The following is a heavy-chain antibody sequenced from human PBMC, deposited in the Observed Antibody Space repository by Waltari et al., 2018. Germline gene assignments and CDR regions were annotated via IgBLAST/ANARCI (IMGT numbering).Heavy chain of an antibody. D-gene: IGHD1-26*01. CDR3: TRHRVIVGARRTADV. J-gene: IGHJ6*02. V-gene: IGHV3-73*02. CDR1: GFTFRGSA. Sequence: EVQLVESGGGLVQPGGSLQLSCAASGFTFRGSAMHWVRQASGKGLEWVGRIRSKANSYATAYAASVKGRFTISRDDSKNTAYLQMNSLKTEDTAVYYCTRHRVIVGARRTADVWGQGTTVTVSS. CDR2: IRSKANSYAT.